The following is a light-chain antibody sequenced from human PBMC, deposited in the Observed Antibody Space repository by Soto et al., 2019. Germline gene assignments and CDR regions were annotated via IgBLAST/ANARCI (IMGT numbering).Light chain of an antibody. CDR3: SSYTSSSTLP. J-gene: IGLJ1*01. Sequence: QSALTQPASVSGSPGQSITISCTGTSSDVGGYNYVSWYQQHPGKAPKLMIYEVSNRSSGVSNRFSGSKSGNTASLTISGLQAEDEADYYCSSYTSSSTLPFGTGTKLTVL. CDR1: SSDVGGYNY. CDR2: EVS. V-gene: IGLV2-14*01.